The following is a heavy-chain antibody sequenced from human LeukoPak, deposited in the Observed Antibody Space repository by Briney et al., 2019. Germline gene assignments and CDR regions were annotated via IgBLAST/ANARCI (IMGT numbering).Heavy chain of an antibody. CDR3: ARGPVGNYAYFDY. Sequence: QPGGSLRLSCAASGFTFSSYSMNWVRQAPGKGLEWVSYITSDSTTLYYADSVKGRFTISRDNARNSLYLQMNSLRDEDSAAYYCARGPVGNYAYFDYWGQGTLVTVSS. J-gene: IGHJ4*02. CDR1: GFTFSSYS. D-gene: IGHD4-11*01. CDR2: ITSDSTTL. V-gene: IGHV3-48*02.